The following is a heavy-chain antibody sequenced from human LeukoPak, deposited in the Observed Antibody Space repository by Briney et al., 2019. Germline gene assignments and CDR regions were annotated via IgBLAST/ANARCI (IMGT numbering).Heavy chain of an antibody. V-gene: IGHV3-74*01. CDR3: AKGIGSAQGPFYYYYYGMDV. Sequence: PGGSLKLSCSASWFTFRNYRVHLVRPAPGKGLVLVLLINSDGGSTSYADSVKGRFTISRDNSKNTLYLQMNSLRAEDTAVYYCAKGIGSAQGPFYYYYYGMDVWGQGTTVTVSS. D-gene: IGHD2/OR15-2a*01. CDR2: INSDGGST. J-gene: IGHJ6*02. CDR1: WFTFRNYR.